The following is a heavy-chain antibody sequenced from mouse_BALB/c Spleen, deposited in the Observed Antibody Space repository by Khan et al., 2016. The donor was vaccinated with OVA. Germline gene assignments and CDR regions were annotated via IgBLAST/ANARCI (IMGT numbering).Heavy chain of an antibody. D-gene: IGHD1-1*01. J-gene: IGHJ2*01. CDR1: GYTFINYW. CDR3: ARRGRRWDFDY. V-gene: IGHV1-7*01. CDR2: INPSTGYT. Sequence: QVQLQQSGAELAKPGASVKMSCKASGYTFINYWILWVKQRPGQGLEWIGYINPSTGYTEYNQTFKDTATLTADKSSSTAYMQLSSLTSEDSAVYYCARRGRRWDFDYWGQGTTLKVSS.